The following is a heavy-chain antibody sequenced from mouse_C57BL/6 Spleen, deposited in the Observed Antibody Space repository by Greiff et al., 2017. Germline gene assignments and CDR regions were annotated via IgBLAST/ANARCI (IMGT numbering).Heavy chain of an antibody. J-gene: IGHJ1*03. D-gene: IGHD2-4*01. V-gene: IGHV1-80*01. CDR1: GYAFSSYW. CDR3: ARDYDSWYFDV. Sequence: QVQLQQSGAELVKPGASVKISCKASGYAFSSYWMNWVKQRTGKGLEWIGQIYPGDGDTNYNGKFKGKATLTADKSSSTAYMQLSSLTSEDSAVYFCARDYDSWYFDVWGTGTTVTVSS. CDR2: IYPGDGDT.